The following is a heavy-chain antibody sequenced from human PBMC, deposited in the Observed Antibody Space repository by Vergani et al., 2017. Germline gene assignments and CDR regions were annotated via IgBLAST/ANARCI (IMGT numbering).Heavy chain of an antibody. V-gene: IGHV1-18*01. CDR1: GYTFTSYG. Sequence: QVQLVQSGAEVKKPGASVKVSCKASGYTFTSYGISWVRQAPGQGLEWIGWISASNGNTNYAQKLQNRVTMTTDTSTTTAYMEVRILRSDDTAVYYCARAITLAYDFWSGYASGSNLFDPWGQGTLVTVSS. CDR2: ISASNGNT. D-gene: IGHD3-3*01. J-gene: IGHJ5*02. CDR3: ARAITLAYDFWSGYASGSNLFDP.